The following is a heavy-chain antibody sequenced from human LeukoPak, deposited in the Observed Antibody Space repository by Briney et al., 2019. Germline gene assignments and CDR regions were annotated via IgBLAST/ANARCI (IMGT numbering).Heavy chain of an antibody. CDR2: IIPILGIA. D-gene: IGHD6-13*01. Sequence: GASVKLSCKASGYTFTSYAISWVRQAPGQGLEWMGRIIPILGIANYAQKFQGRVTITADKSTSTAYMELSSLRSEDTAVYYCARDLLQQLVPNWFDPWGQGTLVTVSS. V-gene: IGHV1-69*04. CDR1: GYTFTSYA. CDR3: ARDLLQQLVPNWFDP. J-gene: IGHJ5*02.